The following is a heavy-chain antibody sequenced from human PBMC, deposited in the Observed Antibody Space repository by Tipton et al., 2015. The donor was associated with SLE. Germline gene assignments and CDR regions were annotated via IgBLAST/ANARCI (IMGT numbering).Heavy chain of an antibody. D-gene: IGHD6-19*01. Sequence: LRLSCAVYGGSFSGYYWSWIRQPPGEGLEWIGEINHSGSTNYNPSLKSRVTISVDTSKNQFSLKLSSVTAADTAVYYCARISSGWSPLDYWGQGTLVTVSS. J-gene: IGHJ4*02. V-gene: IGHV4-34*01. CDR3: ARISSGWSPLDY. CDR2: INHSGST. CDR1: GGSFSGYY.